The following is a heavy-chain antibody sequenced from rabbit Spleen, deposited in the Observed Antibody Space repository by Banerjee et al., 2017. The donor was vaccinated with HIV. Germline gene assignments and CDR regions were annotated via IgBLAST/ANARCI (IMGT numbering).Heavy chain of an antibody. V-gene: IGHV1S45*01. Sequence: LQESGGGLVQPEGSLTLTCKASGFSFSDRDVMCWVHQAPGKGLEWIACIDTNDGDTDYANWPKGRFTISKASWTTMTLQMTSLTAADTARYFCARDLPDVIGWNFNLWGPGTLVTVS. CDR1: GFSFSDRDV. CDR3: ARDLPDVIGWNFNL. D-gene: IGHD1-1*01. J-gene: IGHJ4*01. CDR2: IDTNDGDT.